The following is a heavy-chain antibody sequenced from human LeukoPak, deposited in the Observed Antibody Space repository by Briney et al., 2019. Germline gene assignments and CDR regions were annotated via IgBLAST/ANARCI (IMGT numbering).Heavy chain of an antibody. V-gene: IGHV1-18*01. D-gene: IGHD6-19*01. J-gene: IGHJ4*02. CDR3: ARGTTVPGTDFDY. Sequence: ASVKVSCKASGYTFTSYGINWVRQAPGQGLEWMGCISAYNGNTKSAQKLQGRVTMTTDTSTSTAYMELRSLRSDDTAVYYCARGTTVPGTDFDYWGQGTLVTVSS. CDR1: GYTFTSYG. CDR2: ISAYNGNT.